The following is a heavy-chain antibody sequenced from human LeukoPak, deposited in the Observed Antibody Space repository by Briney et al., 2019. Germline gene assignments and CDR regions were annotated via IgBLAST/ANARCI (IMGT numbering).Heavy chain of an antibody. CDR1: GFTVSSYS. V-gene: IGHV3-48*01. J-gene: IGHJ6*03. Sequence: GGSLRLSCAASGFTVSSYSMGWVRQAPGKGLEWVSYIGSNAIYADSVRGRFTISRDNAENSLYLQMNSLRAEDTAVYYCAKDPGKHPYYYMDVWGRGTAVTVSS. CDR2: IGSNAI. CDR3: AKDPGKHPYYYMDV. D-gene: IGHD3-10*01.